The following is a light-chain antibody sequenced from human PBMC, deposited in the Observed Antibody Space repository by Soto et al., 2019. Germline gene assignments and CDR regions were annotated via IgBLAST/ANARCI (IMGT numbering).Light chain of an antibody. CDR2: DAS. CDR3: QQRSNWPPIT. J-gene: IGKJ5*01. Sequence: EIVLTQSPGTLSLSPGERATLSCRASQSVKTFLVWYQQRPGQAPRLLIHDASPRAAGIPARFSGSGFGTHFTLTISRLEPEDAAVYYCQQRSNWPPITSGQGTRLEIK. CDR1: QSVKTF. V-gene: IGKV3-11*01.